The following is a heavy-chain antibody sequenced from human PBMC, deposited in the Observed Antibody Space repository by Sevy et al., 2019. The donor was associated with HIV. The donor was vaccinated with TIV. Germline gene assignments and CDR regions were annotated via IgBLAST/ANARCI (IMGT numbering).Heavy chain of an antibody. Sequence: SETLSLTCSVSGGTIVSSGHYWGWIRQTPGKGLEWIGSIYYNGHTYYNPSLNSRLTISIDTSKNQFSLNLSLMTAADTAIYFCAREAGGYDYDYGMDVWGQGTTVTVSS. J-gene: IGHJ6*02. CDR1: GGTIVSSGHY. D-gene: IGHD5-12*01. V-gene: IGHV4-39*02. CDR3: AREAGGYDYDYGMDV. CDR2: IYYNGHT.